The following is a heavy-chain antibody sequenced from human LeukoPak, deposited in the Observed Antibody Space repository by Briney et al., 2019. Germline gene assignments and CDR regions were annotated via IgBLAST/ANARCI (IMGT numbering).Heavy chain of an antibody. CDR3: AREPQWLRREGSTY. CDR2: IYYSGST. V-gene: IGHV4-59*12. CDR1: GGSISSYY. D-gene: IGHD5-12*01. J-gene: IGHJ4*02. Sequence: SETLSLTCTVSGGSISSYYWSWIRQPPGKGLEWIGYIYYSGSTNYNPSLKSRVTISVDTSKNQFSLKLSSVTAADTAVYYCAREPQWLRREGSTYWGQGTLVTVSS.